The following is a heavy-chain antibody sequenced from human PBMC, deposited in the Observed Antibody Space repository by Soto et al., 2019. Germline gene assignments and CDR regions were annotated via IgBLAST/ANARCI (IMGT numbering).Heavy chain of an antibody. CDR1: GFTFSRYW. CDR2: IKQDGSDK. J-gene: IGHJ4*02. CDR3: ARGPYYYDSSGYYYALGFDY. V-gene: IGHV3-7*03. Sequence: GGSLRFSCAASGFTFSRYWMTWVRQAPGKGLEWVANIKQDGSDKYYVDSVKGRFTISRDNPKNSLSLQMNSLRAEDTAVYYCARGPYYYDSSGYYYALGFDYWGQGTLVTVSS. D-gene: IGHD3-22*01.